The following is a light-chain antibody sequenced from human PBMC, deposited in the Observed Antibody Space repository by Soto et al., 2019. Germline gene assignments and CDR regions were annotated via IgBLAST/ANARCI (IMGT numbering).Light chain of an antibody. CDR2: GAS. CDR3: QQYGSSPWT. CDR1: QSVSSSY. J-gene: IGKJ1*01. Sequence: EIVLTQSPGTLPLSQGERATLSCRASQSVSSSYLAWYQQKPGQAPRLLIYGASSRATGIPDRFSGSGSGTDFTLTISRLEPEDFAVYYCQQYGSSPWTFGQGTKVDI. V-gene: IGKV3-20*01.